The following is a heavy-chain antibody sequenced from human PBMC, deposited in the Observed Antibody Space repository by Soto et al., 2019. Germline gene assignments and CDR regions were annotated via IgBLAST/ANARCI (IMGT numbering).Heavy chain of an antibody. D-gene: IGHD1-26*01. V-gene: IGHV4-38-2*01. CDR1: GYSISSGYY. CDR3: ARHSGSYYFDY. CDR2: IYHSGST. J-gene: IGHJ4*02. Sequence: SETLSLTCAVSGYSISSGYYWGWIRQPPGKGLEWIGSIYHSGSTYYNPSLKSRVTISVDTSKNQFSLKLSSVTAADTAVYYCARHSGSYYFDYWGQGTLVTVSS.